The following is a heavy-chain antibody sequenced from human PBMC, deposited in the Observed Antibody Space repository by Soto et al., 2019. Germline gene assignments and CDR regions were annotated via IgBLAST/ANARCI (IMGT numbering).Heavy chain of an antibody. D-gene: IGHD3-3*01. CDR2: IYYSGTT. CDR1: GGSISSNY. CDR3: ARVGVEDFWSGYFLFDS. V-gene: IGHV4-59*01. J-gene: IGHJ5*01. Sequence: SETLSLTCTVSGGSISSNYWNWNRQPPGKGLEWIGYIYYSGTTKYNPSLKSRVTISVDTSKNQFSLKLSSVTAADTAVYYCARVGVEDFWSGYFLFDSGGQGTLVTVSS.